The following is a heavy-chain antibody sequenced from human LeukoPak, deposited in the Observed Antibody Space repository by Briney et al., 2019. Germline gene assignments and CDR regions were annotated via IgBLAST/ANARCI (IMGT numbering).Heavy chain of an antibody. Sequence: PSETLSLTCTVSGGSISSYYCSWLRQPPGKGLEGMGGIYYIGSTNYNPSLKSRGTISVDTSKNQFSLKLSSVTAADTAVYYCARDGSGRARYFDYWGQGTLVTVSS. CDR2: IYYIGST. V-gene: IGHV4-59*01. D-gene: IGHD6-19*01. CDR1: GGSISSYY. J-gene: IGHJ4*02. CDR3: ARDGSGRARYFDY.